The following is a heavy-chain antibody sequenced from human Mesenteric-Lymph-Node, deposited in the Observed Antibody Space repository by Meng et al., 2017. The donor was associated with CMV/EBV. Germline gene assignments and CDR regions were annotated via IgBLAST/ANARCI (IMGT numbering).Heavy chain of an antibody. CDR1: GYTFTSYG. D-gene: IGHD6-19*01. J-gene: IGHJ4*02. Sequence: ASVKVSCKASGYTFTSYGISWVRQAPGQGLEWMGWINPNSGGTNYAQKFQGRVTMTRDTSISTAYMELSRLRSDDTAVYYCARLEAVADYWGQGTLVTVSS. V-gene: IGHV1-2*02. CDR2: INPNSGGT. CDR3: ARLEAVADY.